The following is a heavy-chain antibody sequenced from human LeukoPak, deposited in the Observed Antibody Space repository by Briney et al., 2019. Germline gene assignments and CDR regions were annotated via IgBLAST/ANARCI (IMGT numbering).Heavy chain of an antibody. Sequence: ASVKVSCKASGGTSSSYATSWVRQAPGQGLEWMGGIIPIFGTANYAQKFQGRVTITADESTSTAYMELSSLRSEDTAVYYCASRYYYDSSGYYYAWFDPWGQGTLVTVSS. CDR1: GGTSSSYA. CDR3: ASRYYYDSSGYYYAWFDP. J-gene: IGHJ5*02. CDR2: IIPIFGTA. V-gene: IGHV1-69*13. D-gene: IGHD3-22*01.